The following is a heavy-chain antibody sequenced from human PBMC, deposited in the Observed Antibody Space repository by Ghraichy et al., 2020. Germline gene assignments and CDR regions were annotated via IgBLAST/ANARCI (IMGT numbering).Heavy chain of an antibody. CDR3: ARAPLRYFDWLLSSNWFDP. CDR2: INHSGST. J-gene: IGHJ5*02. CDR1: GGSFSGYY. Sequence: SETLSLTCAVYGGSFSGYYWSWIRQPPGKGLEWIGEINHSGSTNYNPSLKSRVTISVDTSKNQFSLKLSSVTAADTAVYYCARAPLRYFDWLLSSNWFDPWGQGTLVTVSS. V-gene: IGHV4-34*01. D-gene: IGHD3-9*01.